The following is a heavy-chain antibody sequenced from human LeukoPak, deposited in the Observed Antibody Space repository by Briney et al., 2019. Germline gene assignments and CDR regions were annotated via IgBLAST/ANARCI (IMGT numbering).Heavy chain of an antibody. CDR2: INHSGST. CDR3: ARSKRQQHVVYYYYYYMDV. J-gene: IGHJ6*03. D-gene: IGHD6-6*01. CDR1: GGSFSGYY. Sequence: SETLSLTCAVYGGSFSGYYWSWIRQPPGKGLEWIGEINHSGSTNYDPSLKSRVTISVDTSKNQFSLKLSSVTAADTAVYYCARSKRQQHVVYYYYYYMDVWGKGTTVTVSS. V-gene: IGHV4-34*01.